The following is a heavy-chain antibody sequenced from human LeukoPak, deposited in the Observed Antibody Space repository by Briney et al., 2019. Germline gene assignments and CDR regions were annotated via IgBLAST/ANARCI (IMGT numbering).Heavy chain of an antibody. J-gene: IGHJ4*02. CDR3: ARGDDYYGSIGY. CDR2: IYSGGST. V-gene: IGHV3-53*01. CDR1: GFTVSSNY. D-gene: IGHD3-10*01. Sequence: PGGSLRLSCAASGFTVSSNYMSWVRQAPGKGLEWVSIIYSGGSTYCADSVKGRFTISRDNSKNTLYLQMNSLRAEDTAVYYCARGDDYYGSIGYWGQGTLVTVSS.